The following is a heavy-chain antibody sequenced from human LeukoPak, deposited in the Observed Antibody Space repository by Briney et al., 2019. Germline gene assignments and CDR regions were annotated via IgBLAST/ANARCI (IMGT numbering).Heavy chain of an antibody. CDR1: RFTFSSYS. CDR3: VRDPLYGSGSYSVDY. D-gene: IGHD3-10*01. Sequence: GGSLRLSCAASRFTFSSYSMNWVRQAPGKGLEWVSSISSSGSYIYYADSVKGRFTISRDTSKNTLYLQMNSLRAEDTAVYYCVRDPLYGSGSYSVDYWGQGTLVTVSS. CDR2: ISSSGSYI. V-gene: IGHV3-21*04. J-gene: IGHJ4*02.